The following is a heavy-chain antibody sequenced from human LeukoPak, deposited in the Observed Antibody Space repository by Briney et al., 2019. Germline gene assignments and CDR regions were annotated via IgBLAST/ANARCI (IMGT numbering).Heavy chain of an antibody. CDR2: ISSSGSTI. J-gene: IGHJ5*02. CDR3: ATYSSGIAAEAWQP. D-gene: IGHD6-13*01. Sequence: GGSLRLSCAASGFTFSSYEMNWVRQAPGKGLEWVSYISSSGSTIYYADSVEGRFTISRDNAKNSLYLQMNSLRAEDTAVYYCATYSSGIAAEAWQPWGQGTLVTVSS. V-gene: IGHV3-48*03. CDR1: GFTFSSYE.